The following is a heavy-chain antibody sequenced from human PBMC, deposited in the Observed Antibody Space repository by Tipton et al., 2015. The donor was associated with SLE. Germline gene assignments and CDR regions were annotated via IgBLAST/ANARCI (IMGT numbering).Heavy chain of an antibody. D-gene: IGHD2-21*02. Sequence: TLSLTCSVSGGSISNNYWIWIRQPPGKGLEWIGYISYSGGTNYNPSLKSRVTISVDTAKNQLSLKLTSVTAADTAVYYCARGMVTWRGAILGVDVWGQGTTVNVSS. CDR3: ARGMVTWRGAILGVDV. J-gene: IGHJ6*02. CDR1: GGSISNNY. CDR2: ISYSGGT. V-gene: IGHV4-59*08.